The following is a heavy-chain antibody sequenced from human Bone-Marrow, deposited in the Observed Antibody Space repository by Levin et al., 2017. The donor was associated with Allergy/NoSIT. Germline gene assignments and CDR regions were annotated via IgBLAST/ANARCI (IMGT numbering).Heavy chain of an antibody. CDR2: MSPNSGNT. CDR1: GYIFTIYD. V-gene: IGHV1-8*01. D-gene: IGHD3-16*01. Sequence: GESLKISCKASGYIFTIYDINWVRQAPGQGPEWMGWMSPNSGNTGYAQKFQGRVTMTRDTSTSTAYMELSSLRSEDTAVYYCARGETQGVDYWGQGTLVTVSS. CDR3: ARGETQGVDY. J-gene: IGHJ4*02.